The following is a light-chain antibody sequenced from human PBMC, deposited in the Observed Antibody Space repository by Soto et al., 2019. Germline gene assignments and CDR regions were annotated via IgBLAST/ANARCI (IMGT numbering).Light chain of an antibody. CDR1: SSDVGGYNY. V-gene: IGLV2-14*01. CDR3: WSYAGNTIFV. Sequence: QSVLTQPASVSGSPGQSITISRTGTSSDVGGYNYVSWYQQHPGKAPKLMIYEVSNRPSGVSNRFSGSKSGNTASLTISGLQAEDEAYYYCWSYAGNTIFVFGGGTKVTV. CDR2: EVS. J-gene: IGLJ2*01.